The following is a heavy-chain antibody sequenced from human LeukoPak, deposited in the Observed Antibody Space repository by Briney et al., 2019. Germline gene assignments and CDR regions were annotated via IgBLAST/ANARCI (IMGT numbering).Heavy chain of an antibody. CDR3: AADSSGYYYESWFDP. CDR2: INHSGST. V-gene: IGHV4-39*07. D-gene: IGHD3-22*01. CDR1: SGSISSSSYY. Sequence: PSETLSLTCIVSSGSISSSSYYWSWIRQPPGKGLEWIGEINHSGSTNYNPSLKSRVTISVDTSKNQFSLKLSSVTAADTAVYYCAADSSGYYYESWFDPWGQGTLVTVSS. J-gene: IGHJ5*02.